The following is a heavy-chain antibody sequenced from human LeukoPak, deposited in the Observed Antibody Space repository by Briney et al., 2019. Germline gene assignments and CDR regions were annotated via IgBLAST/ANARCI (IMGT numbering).Heavy chain of an antibody. D-gene: IGHD3-16*01. CDR2: ISSSSSYI. J-gene: IGHJ3*02. CDR1: GFTFDDYG. V-gene: IGHV3-21*01. Sequence: GGPLRLSCAASGFTFDDYGMSWVRQAPGKGLEWVSSISSSSSYIYYADSVKGRFTISRDNAKNSLYLQMNSLRAEDTAVYYCARSHGLKAFDIWGQGTMVTVSS. CDR3: ARSHGLKAFDI.